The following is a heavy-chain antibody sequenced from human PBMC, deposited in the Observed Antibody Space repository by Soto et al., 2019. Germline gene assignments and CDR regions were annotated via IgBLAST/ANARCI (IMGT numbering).Heavy chain of an antibody. J-gene: IGHJ4*02. D-gene: IGHD4-17*01. V-gene: IGHV4-59*02. CDR1: GGSVSGYY. CDR3: ARDPAGDYGH. Sequence: SETLSLTCNVSGGSVSGYYWSWIRQAPGKGLEWIGYIHGRGVTNYNPSLKSRATMSVDTSKNQFSLTLRSVHTADTAIYFCARDPAGDYGHWGRGTLVTVSS. CDR2: IHGRGVT.